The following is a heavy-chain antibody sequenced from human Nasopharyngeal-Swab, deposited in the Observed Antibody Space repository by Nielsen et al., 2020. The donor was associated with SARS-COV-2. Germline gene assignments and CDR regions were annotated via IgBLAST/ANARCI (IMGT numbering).Heavy chain of an antibody. D-gene: IGHD1-26*01. CDR3: AAWWELSAFDI. Sequence: ASANVSCKACGYTFTGYYMHWVRQAPGQGLEWMGRINPNSGGTNYAQKFQGRVTMTRDTSISTAYMELSRLRSDDTAVYYCAAWWELSAFDIWGQGTMVTVSS. J-gene: IGHJ3*02. CDR2: INPNSGGT. V-gene: IGHV1-2*06. CDR1: GYTFTGYY.